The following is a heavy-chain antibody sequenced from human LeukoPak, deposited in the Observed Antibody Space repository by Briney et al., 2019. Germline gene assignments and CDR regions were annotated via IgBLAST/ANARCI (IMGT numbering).Heavy chain of an antibody. Sequence: SETLSLTCTVSGGSIGSYYWSWIRQPPGKGLEWIGYIYYSGITYYNPSLKSRVTISVDTSKNQLSLRLSSLTAADTAVYYCARSGGRYHYFDYWGQGTLVTVSS. D-gene: IGHD1-26*01. CDR1: GGSIGSYY. J-gene: IGHJ4*02. CDR2: IYYSGIT. CDR3: ARSGGRYHYFDY. V-gene: IGHV4-59*04.